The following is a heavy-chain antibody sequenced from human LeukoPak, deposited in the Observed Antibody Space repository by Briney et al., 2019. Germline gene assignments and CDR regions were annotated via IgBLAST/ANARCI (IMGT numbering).Heavy chain of an antibody. D-gene: IGHD2-2*01. J-gene: IGHJ4*02. CDR2: IYYSGST. CDR1: GGSISSGDYY. Sequence: ASETLSLTCTVSGGSISSGDYYWSWIRQPPGKGLEWIGYIYYSGSTYYNPSLKSRVTISVDTSKNQFSLKLSSVTAADTAVYYCARIVGYCSSTSCSVVRFHFDYWGQGTLVTVSS. CDR3: ARIVGYCSSTSCSVVRFHFDY. V-gene: IGHV4-30-4*01.